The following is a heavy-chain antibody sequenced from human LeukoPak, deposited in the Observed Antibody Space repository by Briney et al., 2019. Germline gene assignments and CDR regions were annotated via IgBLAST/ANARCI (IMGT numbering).Heavy chain of an antibody. CDR1: GFTFSSYE. Sequence: PGGSLILSCAASGFTFSSYEMNWVRQAPGKGLEWVSYISSSGSTIYYADSVKGRFTISRDNAKNSLYLQMNSLRAEDTAVYYCALRGSGSLGYFDYWGQGTLVTVSS. J-gene: IGHJ4*02. CDR2: ISSSGSTI. CDR3: ALRGSGSLGYFDY. D-gene: IGHD3-10*01. V-gene: IGHV3-48*03.